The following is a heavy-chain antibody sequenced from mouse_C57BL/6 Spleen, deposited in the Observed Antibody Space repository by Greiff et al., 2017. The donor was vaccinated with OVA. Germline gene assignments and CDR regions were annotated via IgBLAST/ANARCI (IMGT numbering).Heavy chain of an antibody. D-gene: IGHD1-1*01. J-gene: IGHJ2*01. V-gene: IGHV1-69*01. CDR1: GYTFTSYW. CDR3: TRGCYGSSAHFDY. CDR2: IDPSDSST. Sequence: QVQLKQPGAELVMPGASVKLSCTASGYTFTSYWMHWVKQRPGQGLEWIGEIDPSDSSTNYNQKFKGKSTLTVDKSASTAYMLLSSLTSEDSAVYYCTRGCYGSSAHFDYWGQGTTLTVSS.